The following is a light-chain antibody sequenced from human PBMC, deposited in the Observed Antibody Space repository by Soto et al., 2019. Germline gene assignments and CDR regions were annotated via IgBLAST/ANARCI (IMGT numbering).Light chain of an antibody. Sequence: QSVLTQSPSVSAAPGQTVTISCSGSSSNIGNNYVSWYQQLPGTAPKLLIYDNNKRPSGIPDRFSGSKSGTSGTLDITGLQTGDEADYYCATWDGSLPGEVFGGGTKRT. V-gene: IGLV1-51*01. J-gene: IGLJ2*01. CDR2: DNN. CDR3: ATWDGSLPGEV. CDR1: SSNIGNNY.